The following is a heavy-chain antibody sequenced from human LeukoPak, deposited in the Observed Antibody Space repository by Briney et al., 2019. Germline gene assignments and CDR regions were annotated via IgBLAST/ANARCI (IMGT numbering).Heavy chain of an antibody. CDR1: GGSISSSSYY. V-gene: IGHV4-39*07. Sequence: SETLSLTCTVSGGSISSSSYYWGWIRQPPGKGLEWIGSIYYSGSTYYNPSLKSRVTISVDTSKNQFSLKLSSVTAADTAVYYCARDGGWGWNYYYYMDVWGKGTTATVSS. J-gene: IGHJ6*03. D-gene: IGHD3-16*01. CDR3: ARDGGWGWNYYYYMDV. CDR2: IYYSGST.